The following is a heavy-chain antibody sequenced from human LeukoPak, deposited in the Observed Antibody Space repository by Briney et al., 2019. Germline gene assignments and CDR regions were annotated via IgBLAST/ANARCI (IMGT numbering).Heavy chain of an antibody. CDR1: GFTFNSYA. V-gene: IGHV3-23*01. Sequence: GGSLRLSCAASGFTFNSYAMSWVRQAPGKGLEWVSAISGRGGSTYYADSVKGRFTISRDNSKNTLYLQMNSLRAEDTAVYYCAKDVLRYFDWSPLDYWGQGTLVTVSS. D-gene: IGHD3-9*01. J-gene: IGHJ4*02. CDR2: ISGRGGST. CDR3: AKDVLRYFDWSPLDY.